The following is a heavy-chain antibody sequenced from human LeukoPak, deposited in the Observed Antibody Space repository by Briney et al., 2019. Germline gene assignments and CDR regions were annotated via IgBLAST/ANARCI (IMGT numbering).Heavy chain of an antibody. CDR1: GYTLTELS. CDR3: ARGKTGSYYSRSYYMDV. J-gene: IGHJ6*03. D-gene: IGHD3-10*01. CDR2: FDPEDGET. Sequence: ASVKVSCKVSGYTLTELSMHWVRQAPGKGLEWMGGFDPEDGETIYAQKFQGRVTITADESTSTAYMELSSLRSEDTAVYYCARGKTGSYYSRSYYMDVWGKGTTVTISS. V-gene: IGHV1-24*01.